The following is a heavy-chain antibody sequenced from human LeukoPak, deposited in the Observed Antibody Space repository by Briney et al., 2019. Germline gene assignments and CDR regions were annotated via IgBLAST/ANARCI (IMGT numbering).Heavy chain of an antibody. Sequence: KTSETLSLTCAVYGGSFSGYYWSWIRQPPGKGLEWIGEINRSGSTNYNPSLKSRVTISVDTSKNQFSLKLSSVTAADTAVYYCARRGGLSRLPFDYWGQGTLVTVSS. CDR2: INRSGST. D-gene: IGHD3-16*02. CDR1: GGSFSGYY. J-gene: IGHJ4*02. V-gene: IGHV4-34*01. CDR3: ARRGGLSRLPFDY.